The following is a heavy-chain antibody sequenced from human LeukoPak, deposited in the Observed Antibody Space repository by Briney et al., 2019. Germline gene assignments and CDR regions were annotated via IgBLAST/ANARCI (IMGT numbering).Heavy chain of an antibody. D-gene: IGHD3-16*02. Sequence: SETLSLTCTVSGGSISSSSYYWGWIRQPPGKGLEWIGSTYYSGSTYYNPSLKSRVTISVDTSKNQFSLKLSPVTAADTAVYYCARRGGEFGGVISHWGQGTMVTVSS. J-gene: IGHJ3*01. CDR3: ARRGGEFGGVISH. V-gene: IGHV4-39*01. CDR1: GGSISSSSYY. CDR2: TYYSGST.